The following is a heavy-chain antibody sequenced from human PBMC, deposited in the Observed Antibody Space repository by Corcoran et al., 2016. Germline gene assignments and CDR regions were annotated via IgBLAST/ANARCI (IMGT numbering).Heavy chain of an antibody. J-gene: IGHJ2*01. CDR2: IHHSGGT. Sequence: QLQQWGAGLLKPSETLSLTCAVYGGSFSGYYWSWVRQPPGKGLVWIGEIHHSGGTNYNPSLKRRVTISVDTSKNQFSLKLSSVTAADTAVYYCARGHRVVGAARYFDLWGRGTLVTGSS. D-gene: IGHD2-15*01. V-gene: IGHV4-34*01. CDR3: ARGHRVVGAARYFDL. CDR1: GGSFSGYY.